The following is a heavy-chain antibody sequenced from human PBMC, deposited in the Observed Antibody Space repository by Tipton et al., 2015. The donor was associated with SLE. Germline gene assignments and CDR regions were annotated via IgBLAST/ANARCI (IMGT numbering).Heavy chain of an antibody. D-gene: IGHD3-22*01. V-gene: IGHV4-38-2*01. Sequence: TLSLTCAVSGYSISSGHYWGWIRQTPGEGLEWLGSISHSGNAYYNPSLKSRVSMSIDTSKNQVFLRLSSVTAADAAVYYCARHDYDDNGYYMHYFDYWGQGTLVTVSS. CDR1: GYSISSGHY. CDR2: ISHSGNA. CDR3: ARHDYDDNGYYMHYFDY. J-gene: IGHJ4*02.